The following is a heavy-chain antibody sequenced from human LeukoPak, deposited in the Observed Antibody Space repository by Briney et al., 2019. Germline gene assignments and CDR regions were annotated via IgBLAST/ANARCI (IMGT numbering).Heavy chain of an antibody. CDR2: INHSGST. D-gene: IGHD5-18*01. V-gene: IGHV4-34*01. CDR1: GGSFSGYY. CDR3: ASSPVDTAMGVDY. Sequence: PSETLSLTCAVYGGSFSGYYWSWIRQPPGKGLEWIGGINHSGSTNYNPSLKSRVTISVDTSKNQFSLKLSSVTAADTAVYYCASSPVDTAMGVDYWGQGTLVTVSS. J-gene: IGHJ4*02.